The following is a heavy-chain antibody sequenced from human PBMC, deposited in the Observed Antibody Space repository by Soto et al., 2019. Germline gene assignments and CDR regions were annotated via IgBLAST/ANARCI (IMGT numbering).Heavy chain of an antibody. CDR2: ISYDGSNK. D-gene: IGHD5-12*01. CDR3: ARDSHRSGYGGGAYYYGMDV. CDR1: GFTFSSYA. V-gene: IGHV3-30-3*01. J-gene: IGHJ6*02. Sequence: QVQLVESGGGVVQPGRSLRLSCAASGFTFSSYAMHWVRQAPGKGLEWVAVISYDGSNKYYADSVKGRFTISRDNSKNTLYLQMNSLRAEDTAVYYCARDSHRSGYGGGAYYYGMDVWGQGTTVTVSS.